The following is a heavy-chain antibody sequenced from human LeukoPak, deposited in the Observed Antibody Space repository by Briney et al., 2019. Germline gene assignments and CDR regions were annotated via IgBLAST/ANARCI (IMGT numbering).Heavy chain of an antibody. V-gene: IGHV4-39*01. J-gene: IGHJ3*02. Sequence: SETLSLTCTVSGGSISSSSYYWGWIRQPPGKGLEWLGSIYYSGSTYDNPSLKSRVTMSVDTSKNQFSLRLSSVTAADTAVYYCARELRYFDWLLSAFDIWGQGTMVTVSS. D-gene: IGHD3-9*01. CDR1: GGSISSSSYY. CDR2: IYYSGST. CDR3: ARELRYFDWLLSAFDI.